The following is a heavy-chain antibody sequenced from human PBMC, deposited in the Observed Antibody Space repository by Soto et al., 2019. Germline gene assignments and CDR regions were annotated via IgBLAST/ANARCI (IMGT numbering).Heavy chain of an antibody. CDR3: ARGSWDV. CDR1: GFTVSNYY. V-gene: IGHV3-53*01. Sequence: EVPLVESGGGLIQPGGSLRLSCAASGFTVSNYYMTWVRQAPGKGLEWVSVIYTGGSAVYANSVKGRFTISRDTSKNTLCLQMDSLRVEDTAVYYCARGSWDVWGQGTTVTVSS. J-gene: IGHJ6*02. CDR2: IYTGGSA.